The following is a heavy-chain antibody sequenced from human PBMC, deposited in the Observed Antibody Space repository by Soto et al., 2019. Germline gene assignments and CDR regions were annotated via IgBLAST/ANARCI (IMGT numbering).Heavy chain of an antibody. CDR1: GFTFNSYG. D-gene: IGHD3-16*02. CDR3: SKALDGLQGLVDSSFCFDY. CDR2: ISYDGSDK. V-gene: IGHV3-30*18. Sequence: QVQLVESGGGVVQPGRSLRLSCAASGFTFNSYGMHWVRQAPGKGLEWVAVISYDGSDKYYADSVKGRFTISRDNSKNTLYLQMNSLRAEDTAVYYCSKALDGLQGLVDSSFCFDYWGQGTLVTVSS. J-gene: IGHJ4*02.